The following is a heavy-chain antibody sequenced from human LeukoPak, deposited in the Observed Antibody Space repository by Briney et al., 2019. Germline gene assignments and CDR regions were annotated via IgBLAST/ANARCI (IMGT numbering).Heavy chain of an antibody. J-gene: IGHJ4*02. CDR3: TTDAGYNSRWYNW. CDR2: IKSKSDGGTI. CDR1: GFTFTNAW. D-gene: IGHD6-13*01. V-gene: IGHV3-15*01. Sequence: GGSLRLSCAASGFTFTNAWMSWVRQAPGKGLEWVGRIKSKSDGGTIEYGAPVKGRFTIPRDDSKNTLYLQMNSLKAEDTAVYYCTTDAGYNSRWYNWWGQGTLVTVSS.